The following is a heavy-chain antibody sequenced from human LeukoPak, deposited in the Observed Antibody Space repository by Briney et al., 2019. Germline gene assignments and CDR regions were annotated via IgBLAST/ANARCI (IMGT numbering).Heavy chain of an antibody. CDR3: ARDFSDPNYYFYYMDV. J-gene: IGHJ6*03. V-gene: IGHV3-11*04. Sequence: PVASLRLSCAASGFTFSNYYMSWIRQAPGKGLEWLSYISSSGSTIYYADSVKGRFTISRDNAKNSLYLHMNSLRAEDTAVYYCARDFSDPNYYFYYMDVWGKGTTVTVSS. D-gene: IGHD1-26*01. CDR2: ISSSGSTI. CDR1: GFTFSNYY.